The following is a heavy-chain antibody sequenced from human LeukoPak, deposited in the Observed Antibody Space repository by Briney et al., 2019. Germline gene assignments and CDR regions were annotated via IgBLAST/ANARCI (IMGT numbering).Heavy chain of an antibody. J-gene: IGHJ6*03. V-gene: IGHV1-69*04. CDR2: IVPILGIA. CDR3: GSGKGGYMDV. Sequence: SVKVSCKASGGTFSSYAISWVRQAPGQGLEWMGRIVPILGIANYAQKFQGRVTITADKSTSTAYMELSSLRSEDTAVYYCGSGKGGYMDVWGKGTTVTVSS. D-gene: IGHD4-23*01. CDR1: GGTFSSYA.